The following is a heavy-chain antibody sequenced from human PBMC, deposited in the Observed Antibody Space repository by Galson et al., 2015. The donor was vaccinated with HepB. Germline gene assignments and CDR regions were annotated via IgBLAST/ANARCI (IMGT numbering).Heavy chain of an antibody. D-gene: IGHD6-19*01. V-gene: IGHV3-33*06. CDR3: AKDSSAVADPHLDY. CDR1: GFTFSSYG. J-gene: IGHJ4*02. Sequence: SLRLSCAASGFTFSSYGMHWVRQAPGKGLEWVAVIWYDGSNKYYADSVKGRFTITRDNSKNTLYLQMNSLRAEDTAVYYRAKDSSAVADPHLDYWGQGTLVTVSS. CDR2: IWYDGSNK.